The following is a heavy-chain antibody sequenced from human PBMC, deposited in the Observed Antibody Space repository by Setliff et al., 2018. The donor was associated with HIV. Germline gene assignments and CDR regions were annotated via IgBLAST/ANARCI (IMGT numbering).Heavy chain of an antibody. V-gene: IGHV3-48*03. CDR2: ISNSARTI. Sequence: SCVASGFTLSHHEMSWVRQAPGKGLEWVAYISNSARTIYYADSVKGRFTISRDNGKDSLYLQMNSLRADDTALYYCEREGQATDSFDIWGQGTMVTVSS. J-gene: IGHJ3*02. CDR3: EREGQATDSFDI. CDR1: GFTLSHHE. D-gene: IGHD5-12*01.